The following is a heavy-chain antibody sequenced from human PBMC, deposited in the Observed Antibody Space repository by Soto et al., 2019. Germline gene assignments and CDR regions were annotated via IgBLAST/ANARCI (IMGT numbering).Heavy chain of an antibody. V-gene: IGHV1-69*01. CDR1: GGTFSSYA. Sequence: QVQLVQSGAEVQKPGSSVKVSCKASGGTFSSYAISWVRQAPGQGLEWMGGIIPIFGTANYAQKFQGRVTITADESTSPAYMELSSLRSEDTAVYYCARPLKGHIVVYGMDVWGQGTTVTVSS. CDR2: IIPIFGTA. D-gene: IGHD2-21*01. CDR3: ARPLKGHIVVYGMDV. J-gene: IGHJ6*02.